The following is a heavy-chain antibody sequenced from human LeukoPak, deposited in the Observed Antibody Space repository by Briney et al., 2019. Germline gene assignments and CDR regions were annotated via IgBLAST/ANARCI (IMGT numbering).Heavy chain of an antibody. CDR2: IYYSGRT. Sequence: SETLSLTCTVSGGSINSSNYYWGWIRQPPGKGLEWIGRIYYSGRTHCNPSLKSRVTISVDTSKNQFSLKLSSVTAADTAVYFCARAYSSSWYFNWFDPWGQGTLVTVSS. CDR3: ARAYSSSWYFNWFDP. V-gene: IGHV4-39*07. J-gene: IGHJ5*02. CDR1: GGSINSSNYY. D-gene: IGHD6-13*01.